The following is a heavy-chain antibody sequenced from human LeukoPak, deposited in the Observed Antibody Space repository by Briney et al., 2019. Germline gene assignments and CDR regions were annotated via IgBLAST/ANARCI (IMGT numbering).Heavy chain of an antibody. CDR1: GFSFSSSG. D-gene: IGHD1-14*01. CDR2: ICSTGTDR. V-gene: IGHV3-21*01. Sequence: GGSLRLSCAASGFSFSSSGINWVRQAPGKGLEGVSSICSTGTDRYYADSVKGRFTISRDNAKNSLYLQMNSLRAEDTAVYYCATETIGRHYDYWGQGTLLTVSS. J-gene: IGHJ4*02. CDR3: ATETIGRHYDY.